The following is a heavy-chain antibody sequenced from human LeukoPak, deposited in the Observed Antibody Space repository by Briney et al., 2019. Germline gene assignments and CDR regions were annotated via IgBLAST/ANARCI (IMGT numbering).Heavy chain of an antibody. CDR2: VYYTGRT. V-gene: IGHV4-59*08. CDR3: ARGVTVFGGAPKGALDI. Sequence: PSETLSLTCSVSDGSTTGYYWSWIRQPPGKGLEWIAYVYYTGRTLYNPSLESRVTISVDTSKTQFSLTVTSVTAADTAVYFCARGVTVFGGAPKGALDIWGRGTMVTVSS. J-gene: IGHJ3*02. D-gene: IGHD3-3*01. CDR1: DGSTTGYY.